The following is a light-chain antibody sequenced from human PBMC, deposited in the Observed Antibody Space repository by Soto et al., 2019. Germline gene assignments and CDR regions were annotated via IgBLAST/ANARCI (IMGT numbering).Light chain of an antibody. CDR2: AAS. CDR1: QGISSY. J-gene: IGKJ4*01. CDR3: QQLNSYPLA. Sequence: DIQMTQSPSFLSASLGDRVTINWGASQGISSYLAWYQQKPGKAPKLLIYAASTLQSGVPSRFSGSGSGTEVTLTISSLQPEDFATYYCQQLNSYPLAFGGGTKVDIK. V-gene: IGKV1-9*01.